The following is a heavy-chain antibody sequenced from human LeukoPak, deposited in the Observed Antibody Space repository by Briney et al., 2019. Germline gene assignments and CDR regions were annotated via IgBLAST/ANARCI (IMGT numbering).Heavy chain of an antibody. J-gene: IGHJ6*02. Sequence: SETLSLTCTVSGGSISSGGYYWSWIRQHPGNGLEWIGYIYYSGSTYYNPSLKSRVTISVDTSKNQFSLKLSSVTAADTAVYYCARDPLNYYDSSGYDYYYGMDVWGQGTTVTVSS. CDR1: GGSISSGGYY. V-gene: IGHV4-31*03. CDR2: IYYSGST. CDR3: ARDPLNYYDSSGYDYYYGMDV. D-gene: IGHD3-22*01.